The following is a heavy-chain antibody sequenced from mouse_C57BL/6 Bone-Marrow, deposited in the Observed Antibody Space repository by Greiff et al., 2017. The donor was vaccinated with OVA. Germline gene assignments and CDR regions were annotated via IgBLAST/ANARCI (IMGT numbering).Heavy chain of an antibody. V-gene: IGHV1-26*01. CDR2: INPNNGGT. CDR3: ARRITTVVARGDYAMDY. D-gene: IGHD1-1*01. CDR1: GYTFTDYY. J-gene: IGHJ4*01. Sequence: VQLQQSGPELVKPGASVKISCKASGYTFTDYYMNWVKQSHGKSLEWIGDINPNNGGTSYNQKFKGKATLTVDKSSSTAYMELRSLTSEDSAVYYCARRITTVVARGDYAMDYWGQGTSVTVSS.